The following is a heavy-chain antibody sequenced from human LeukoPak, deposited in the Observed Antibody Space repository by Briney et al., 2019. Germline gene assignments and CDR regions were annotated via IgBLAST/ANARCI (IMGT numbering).Heavy chain of an antibody. Sequence: RGSPIFSRAASEFSSSSYWVSWLCQAPGKGLEWVATINQDGSGKYYVDSVKGRFTISRDNAKNSLHLQMSSLRAEDTAVYYCAKVRTGMTYWFDPWGQRGILSVSS. D-gene: IGHD1-1*01. CDR1: EFSSSSYW. J-gene: IGHJ5*02. CDR3: AKVRTGMTYWFDP. CDR2: INQDGSGK. V-gene: IGHV3-7*04.